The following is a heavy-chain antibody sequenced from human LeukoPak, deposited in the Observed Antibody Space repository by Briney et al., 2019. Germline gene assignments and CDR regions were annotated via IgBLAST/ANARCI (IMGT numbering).Heavy chain of an antibody. Sequence: GRSLRLSCAASGFTVSSNYMSWVRQAPGKGLEWVSVIYSGGSTYYADSVKGRFTISRDNSKNTLYLQMNSLRAEDTAVYYCARDRSWGSSGSFDIWGQGTMVTVSS. J-gene: IGHJ3*02. CDR3: ARDRSWGSSGSFDI. CDR1: GFTVSSNY. V-gene: IGHV3-66*01. D-gene: IGHD1-26*01. CDR2: IYSGGST.